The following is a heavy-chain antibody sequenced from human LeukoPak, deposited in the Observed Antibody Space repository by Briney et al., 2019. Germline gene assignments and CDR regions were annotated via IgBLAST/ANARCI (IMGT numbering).Heavy chain of an antibody. CDR2: ISGSGGST. CDR3: ARDPNGDYIGTFDM. Sequence: GGSLRLSCAASGFTFSSYAMSWVRQAPGKGLEWVSAISGSGGSTYYADSVKGRFAISRDNSKNTLYLQMNSLRVEDTAVYFCARDPNGDYIGTFDMWGRGTMVSVSS. D-gene: IGHD4-17*01. J-gene: IGHJ3*02. CDR1: GFTFSSYA. V-gene: IGHV3-23*01.